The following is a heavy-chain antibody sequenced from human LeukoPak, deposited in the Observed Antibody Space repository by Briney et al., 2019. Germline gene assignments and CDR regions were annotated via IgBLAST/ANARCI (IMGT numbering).Heavy chain of an antibody. Sequence: GGSLRLSCAASGFTFSTYSMNWVRQAPGKGLEWVSSITGRSSFIYYADSVKGRFTISRDNSKNTLYLQMNSLRAEDTAVYYCAKDGTTVTTWYFDYWGQGTLVTVSS. CDR2: ITGRSSFI. CDR3: AKDGTTVTTWYFDY. J-gene: IGHJ4*02. V-gene: IGHV3-21*01. D-gene: IGHD4-17*01. CDR1: GFTFSTYS.